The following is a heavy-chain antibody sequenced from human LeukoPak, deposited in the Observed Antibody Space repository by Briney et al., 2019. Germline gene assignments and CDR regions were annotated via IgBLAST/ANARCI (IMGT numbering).Heavy chain of an antibody. Sequence: PGGSLRLSCAASGFTFSSYGMHWVRQAPGKGLEWVAVIYGDGGNKYYADSVKGRFTISRDNSKNTLYLQMNSLRAEDTAVYYCAKWGCSGVSCYPFAYWGQGTLVTVSS. D-gene: IGHD2-15*01. CDR1: GFTFSSYG. V-gene: IGHV3-30*18. CDR3: AKWGCSGVSCYPFAY. J-gene: IGHJ4*02. CDR2: IYGDGGNK.